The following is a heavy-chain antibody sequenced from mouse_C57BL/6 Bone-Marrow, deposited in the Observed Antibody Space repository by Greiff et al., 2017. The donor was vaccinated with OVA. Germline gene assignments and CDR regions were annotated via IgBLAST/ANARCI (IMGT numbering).Heavy chain of an antibody. J-gene: IGHJ1*03. D-gene: IGHD2-10*02. CDR1: GYTFTDYE. V-gene: IGHV1-15*01. Sequence: VKLVESGAELVRPGASVTLSCKALGYTFTDYEMHWVKQTPVHGLEWIGAIDPETGGTAYNQKFKGKAILTADKSSSTAYMELRSLTSEDSAVYYCTPSYWYFDVWGTGTTVTVSS. CDR2: IDPETGGT. CDR3: TPSYWYFDV.